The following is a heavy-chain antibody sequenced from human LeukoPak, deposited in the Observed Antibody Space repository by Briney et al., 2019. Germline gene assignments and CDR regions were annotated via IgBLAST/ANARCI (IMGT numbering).Heavy chain of an antibody. J-gene: IGHJ4*02. CDR3: ARDGYCGGDCYPGLDS. Sequence: GGSLRLSCAASGFTFNRYWMSWVRQAPGKGLEWVANIKQDGSEKYYVDSVKGRFTISRDNAKNSLYLQMSSLRAEDTAVYYCARDGYCGGDCYPGLDSWGQGALVTVSS. V-gene: IGHV3-7*01. CDR2: IKQDGSEK. CDR1: GFTFNRYW. D-gene: IGHD2-21*02.